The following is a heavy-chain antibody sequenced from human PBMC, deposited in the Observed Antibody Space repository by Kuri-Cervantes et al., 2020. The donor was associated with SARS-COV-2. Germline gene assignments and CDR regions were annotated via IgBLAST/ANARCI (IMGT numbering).Heavy chain of an antibody. Sequence: GESLKISCAASGFTFSSYWMSWVRQAPGKGLEWVANIKQDGSEKYYVDSVKGRFTISRDNAKNSLYLQMNSLRDEDTAVYYCARGRQWLALYYFDYWGQGTLVTVSS. V-gene: IGHV3-7*01. CDR2: IKQDGSEK. J-gene: IGHJ4*02. CDR1: GFTFSSYW. D-gene: IGHD6-19*01. CDR3: ARGRQWLALYYFDY.